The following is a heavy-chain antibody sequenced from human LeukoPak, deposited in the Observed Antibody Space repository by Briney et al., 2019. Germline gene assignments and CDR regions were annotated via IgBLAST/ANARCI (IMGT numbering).Heavy chain of an antibody. D-gene: IGHD6-19*01. CDR2: IYSGGST. J-gene: IGHJ4*02. V-gene: IGHV3-53*01. CDR3: AKVLSSGWFIDYFDY. CDR1: GFTVSSNY. Sequence: GGSLRLSCAASGFTVSSNYMSWVRQAPGKGLEWVSVIYSGGSTYYADSVKGRFTISRDNSKNTLYLQMNSLRAEDTAVYYCAKVLSSGWFIDYFDYWGQGTLVTVSS.